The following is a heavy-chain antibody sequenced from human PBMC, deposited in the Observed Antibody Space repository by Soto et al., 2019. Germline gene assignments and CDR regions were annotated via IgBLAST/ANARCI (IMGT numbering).Heavy chain of an antibody. CDR2: IKTDGTTT. V-gene: IGHV3-74*03. CDR1: GFTFSSYW. CDR3: AKDLSWGQCDY. J-gene: IGHJ4*02. D-gene: IGHD3-16*01. Sequence: EVQLVESGGGLVQPGGSLRLSCVASGFTFSSYWMHWVRQDPGKGLVWVSSIKTDGTTTQYADSVKGRFTVSRDNAKNTLYLTMNRLRAEDTAVYYCAKDLSWGQCDYGGQGNLVPVSS.